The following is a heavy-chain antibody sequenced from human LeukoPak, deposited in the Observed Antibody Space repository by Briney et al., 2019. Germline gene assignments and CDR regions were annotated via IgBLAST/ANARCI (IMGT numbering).Heavy chain of an antibody. CDR2: IRYDGSNK. CDR3: AGVEGGDWFDP. Sequence: GGSLRLSCAASGFTFDDYAMHWVRQAPGKGLEWVAFIRYDGSNKYYADSVKGRFTISRDNSKNTLYLQMNSLRPEDTAVYYCAGVEGGDWFDPWGQGTLVTVSS. CDR1: GFTFDDYA. D-gene: IGHD3-16*01. V-gene: IGHV3-30*02. J-gene: IGHJ5*02.